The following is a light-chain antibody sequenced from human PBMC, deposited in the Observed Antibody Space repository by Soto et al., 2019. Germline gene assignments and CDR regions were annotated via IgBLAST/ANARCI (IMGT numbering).Light chain of an antibody. CDR2: DVS. V-gene: IGLV2-14*01. CDR1: SSDVGGYNA. CDR3: SSYTRSGVYV. Sequence: QSALTQPASVSGSPGHSITISCTGTSSDVGGYNAVSWYQQHPGRAPKLMIYDVSNRPSGISNRFSGSKSGSTASLTISGLQAEDDADYYCSSYTRSGVYVFGAGTKVTVL. J-gene: IGLJ1*01.